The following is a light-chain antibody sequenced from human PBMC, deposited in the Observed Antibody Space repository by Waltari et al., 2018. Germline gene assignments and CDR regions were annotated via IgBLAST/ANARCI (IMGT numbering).Light chain of an antibody. J-gene: IGLJ2*01. Sequence: QSVLTQPPSVSGAPGQTVTISCTGSRSNIGAVYDVHWYQQVPGTAPKRLIFRNNNRPSGVPDRFSGSKLGTSASLAITGLRAEDEAYYYCQSYDSSLSGPVVFGGGTRLIVL. CDR1: RSNIGAVYD. CDR3: QSYDSSLSGPVV. CDR2: RNN. V-gene: IGLV1-40*01.